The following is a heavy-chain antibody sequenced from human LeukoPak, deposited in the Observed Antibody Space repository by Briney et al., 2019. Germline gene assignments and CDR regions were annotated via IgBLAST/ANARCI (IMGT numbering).Heavy chain of an antibody. V-gene: IGHV4-59*02. CDR3: ARGPFRGTGDGALDI. CDR1: GGSVSSHY. D-gene: IGHD1-26*01. J-gene: IGHJ3*02. CDR2: TYYSGSN. Sequence: PSGTLSLTCTVSGGSVSSHYWSWIRQPPGKGLEWMGYTYYSGSNHYNPSLTSRVTISVDTSKNQFSLRLSSVTAADTAIYYCARGPFRGTGDGALDIWGQGTMVTVS.